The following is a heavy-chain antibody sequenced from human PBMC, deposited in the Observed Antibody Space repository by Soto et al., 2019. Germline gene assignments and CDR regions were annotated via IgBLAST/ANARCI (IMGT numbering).Heavy chain of an antibody. CDR3: AKDTSGAEVGVMDV. V-gene: IGHV3-9*01. CDR1: GFIFDDYA. CDR2: ISWNSGVI. D-gene: IGHD2-15*01. Sequence: EVKLVESGGGLVQPGRSLRLSCATSGFIFDDYAMHWVRQAPGKGLEWVSGISWNSGVINYADSVKGRFTTSRDNAKNSRYLPLSSLSSADTATYFCAKDTSGAEVGVMDVWGKGTTVIVSS. J-gene: IGHJ6*03.